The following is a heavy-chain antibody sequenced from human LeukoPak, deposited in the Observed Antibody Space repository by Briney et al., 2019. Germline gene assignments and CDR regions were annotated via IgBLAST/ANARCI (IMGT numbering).Heavy chain of an antibody. CDR1: GFSFGSYG. CDR2: ISNDGSIT. CDR3: AKSKSPYPMDYIFDF. Sequence: GGSLRLSCAASGFSFGSYGMHWVRQAPGKGLEWVAVISNDGSITKYGDSVRGRFTISRDNSKNTLYVQMNSLRTNDAAVYYCAKSKSPYPMDYIFDFWGQGTRVTVSS. J-gene: IGHJ4*02. V-gene: IGHV3-30*18. D-gene: IGHD4-11*01.